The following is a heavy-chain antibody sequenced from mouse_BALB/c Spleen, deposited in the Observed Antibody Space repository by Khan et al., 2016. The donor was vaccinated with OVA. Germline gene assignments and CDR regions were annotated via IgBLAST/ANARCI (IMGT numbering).Heavy chain of an antibody. Sequence: QVRLQQSGPELVKPGASLKVSCKASGYTFTDYIIGWVKQSTRQGLEWIGDIFPGSDTPYYNEKFKDRATLTADKSANTAYMQLSSLTSDDYAVYFWARGGYSAFAYWGQGTLVTVSA. CDR2: IFPGSDTP. D-gene: IGHD2-14*01. J-gene: IGHJ3*01. CDR3: ARGGYSAFAY. CDR1: GYTFTDYI. V-gene: IGHV1-77*01.